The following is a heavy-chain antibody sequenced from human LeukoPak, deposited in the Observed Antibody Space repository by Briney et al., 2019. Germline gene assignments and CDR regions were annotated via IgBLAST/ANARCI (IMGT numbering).Heavy chain of an antibody. V-gene: IGHV3-21*01. Sequence: PGRSLRLSCAASGCTFSSYSMNWVRQAPGKGLEWVSSISSSSSYIYYADSVKGRFTISRDNAKNSLYLQMNSLRAEDTAVYYCARFFGRHSSGWYADYWGQETLVTVSS. CDR2: ISSSSSYI. CDR3: ARFFGRHSSGWYADY. J-gene: IGHJ4*02. D-gene: IGHD6-19*01. CDR1: GCTFSSYS.